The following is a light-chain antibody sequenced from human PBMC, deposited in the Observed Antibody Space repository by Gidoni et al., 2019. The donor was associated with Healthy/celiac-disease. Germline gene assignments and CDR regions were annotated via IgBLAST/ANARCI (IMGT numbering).Light chain of an antibody. CDR1: SSNIGAGYD. CDR3: QSYDSSLSGV. Sequence: QSVLTQPPSASGAPGQRVTISCTGSSSNIGAGYDVHWYQQLPGTAPKLLIYSNSQRPSGVPDRFSGSKSGTSASLAITGLQAEDEADYYCQSYDSSLSGVFGGGTKLTVL. J-gene: IGLJ2*01. CDR2: SNS. V-gene: IGLV1-40*01.